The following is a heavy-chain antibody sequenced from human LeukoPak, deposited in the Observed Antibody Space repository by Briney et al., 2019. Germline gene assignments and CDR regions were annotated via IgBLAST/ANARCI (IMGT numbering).Heavy chain of an antibody. J-gene: IGHJ4*02. CDR2: INHSGST. CDR3: ARERYSSGWANYFGY. Sequence: SETLSLTCAVYGGSFSGYYWSWIRQPPGKGLEWIGEINHSGSTNYNPSLKSRVTISVDTSKNQFSLKLSSVTAADTAVYYCARERYSSGWANYFGYWGQGTLVTVSS. CDR1: GGSFSGYY. V-gene: IGHV4-34*01. D-gene: IGHD6-19*01.